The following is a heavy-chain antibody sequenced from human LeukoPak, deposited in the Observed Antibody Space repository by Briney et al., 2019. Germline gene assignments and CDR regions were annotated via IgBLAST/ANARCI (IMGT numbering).Heavy chain of an antibody. CDR3: AKVRSSAGYYYYGMDV. V-gene: IGHV3-53*05. Sequence: GGSLRLSCAASGFTFSSNYMSWVRQAPGKGLEWVSVIYSGGSTYYADSVKGRFTISRDNSKNTLYLQMNSLRAEDTAVYYCAKVRSSAGYYYYGMDVWGQGTTVTVSS. D-gene: IGHD3-3*01. CDR2: IYSGGST. CDR1: GFTFSSNY. J-gene: IGHJ6*02.